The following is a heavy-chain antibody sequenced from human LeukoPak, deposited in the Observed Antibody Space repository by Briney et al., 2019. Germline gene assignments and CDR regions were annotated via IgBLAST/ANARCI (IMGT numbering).Heavy chain of an antibody. Sequence: GASVKVSCKASGYTFTSYDINWVRQATGQGLEWMGWMNPNSGNTGYAQKFQGRVTITRNTSISTAYMELSSLRSEDTAVYYCARAYYDILTGTPYFDYWGQGTLVTVSS. D-gene: IGHD3-9*01. CDR3: ARAYYDILTGTPYFDY. CDR2: MNPNSGNT. V-gene: IGHV1-8*03. CDR1: GYTFTSYD. J-gene: IGHJ4*02.